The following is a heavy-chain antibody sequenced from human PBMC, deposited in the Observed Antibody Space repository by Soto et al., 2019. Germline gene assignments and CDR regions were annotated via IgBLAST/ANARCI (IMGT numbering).Heavy chain of an antibody. Sequence: SETLSLTCTVSGGSISSYYWSWIRQPPGKGLEWIGYIYYSGSTNYNPSLKSRVTISVDTSKNQFSLKLSSVTAADTAVYYCARTEGSSWSNRYFQHWGQGILVTVSS. J-gene: IGHJ1*01. V-gene: IGHV4-59*01. CDR3: ARTEGSSWSNRYFQH. D-gene: IGHD6-13*01. CDR2: IYYSGST. CDR1: GGSISSYY.